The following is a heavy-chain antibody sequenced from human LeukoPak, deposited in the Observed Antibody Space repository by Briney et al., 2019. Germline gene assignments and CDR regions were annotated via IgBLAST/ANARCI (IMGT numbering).Heavy chain of an antibody. Sequence: ASVKVSCKASGYIFTTYFIHWVRQAPGQGLEWMGWINPNNGDTNYVQKFQGRVTMTRDTSISTAYMELTRLRSDDTAVYYCARDFGQQLPFDYWGQGTLVTVSS. V-gene: IGHV1-2*02. J-gene: IGHJ4*02. CDR3: ARDFGQQLPFDY. CDR2: INPNNGDT. D-gene: IGHD3/OR15-3a*01. CDR1: GYIFTTYF.